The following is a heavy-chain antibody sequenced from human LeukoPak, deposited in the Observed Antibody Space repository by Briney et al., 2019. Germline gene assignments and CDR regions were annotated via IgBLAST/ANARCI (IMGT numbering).Heavy chain of an antibody. CDR2: IYYSGST. V-gene: IGHV4-59*01. D-gene: IGHD1-1*01. CDR1: GGSISSYY. CDR3: ARVTDDFTTKGYFDY. J-gene: IGHJ4*02. Sequence: SETLSLTCTVSGGSISSYYWSWIRQPPGKGLEWIGYIYYSGSTNYNPSLKSRVTISVDTSKNQFSLKLSSVTAADSAVYYCARVTDDFTTKGYFDYWGQGTLVTVSS.